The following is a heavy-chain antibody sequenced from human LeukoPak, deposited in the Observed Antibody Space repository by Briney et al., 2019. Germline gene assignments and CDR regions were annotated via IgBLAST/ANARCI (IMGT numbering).Heavy chain of an antibody. D-gene: IGHD6-13*01. CDR1: GGSISSYY. CDR3: ARGVYIAAAQYGY. V-gene: IGHV4-59*01. CDR2: IYYSGTT. J-gene: IGHJ4*02. Sequence: SETLSLTCTVSGGSISSYYWNWIRQPPGKGLEWIGYIYYSGTTNYNPSLKNRVTISVDTSKNQFSLKLSSVTAADTAVYYCARGVYIAAAQYGYWGQGTLVTVSS.